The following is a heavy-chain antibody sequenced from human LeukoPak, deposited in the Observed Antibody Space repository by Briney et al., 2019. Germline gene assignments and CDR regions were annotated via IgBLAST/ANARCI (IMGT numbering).Heavy chain of an antibody. J-gene: IGHJ4*02. CDR2: INHSGST. CDR1: GGSFSGYY. D-gene: IGHD4-17*01. Sequence: SETLSLTCAVYGGSFSGYYWSWIRQPPGKGLEWIGEINHSGSTNYNPSLKSRVTISVDTSKNQFSLKLSSVTAADTAVYYCARVGRRGNYGDYVGKNYWGQGTLVTVSS. CDR3: ARVGRRGNYGDYVGKNY. V-gene: IGHV4-34*01.